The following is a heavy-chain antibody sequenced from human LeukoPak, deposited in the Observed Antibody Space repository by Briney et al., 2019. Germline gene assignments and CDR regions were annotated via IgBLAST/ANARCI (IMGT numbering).Heavy chain of an antibody. CDR1: GYTLTELS. Sequence: ASVNVSCKVSGYTLTELSMHWVRQAPGRGLEWMGGFDPEDGETIYAQKFQGRVTMTEDTSTDTAYMELSSLRSEDTAVYYCAAGPYCSGGSCYQNWFDPWGQGTLVTVSS. CDR2: FDPEDGET. CDR3: AAGPYCSGGSCYQNWFDP. D-gene: IGHD2-15*01. J-gene: IGHJ5*02. V-gene: IGHV1-24*01.